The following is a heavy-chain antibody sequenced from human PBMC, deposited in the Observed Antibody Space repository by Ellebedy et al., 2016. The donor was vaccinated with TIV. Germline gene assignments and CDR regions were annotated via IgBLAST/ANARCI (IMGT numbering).Heavy chain of an antibody. CDR2: INHSGST. CDR3: ARGRVGAMVVMDV. V-gene: IGHV4-34*01. Sequence: SETLSLTXAVYGGSFSGYYWSWIRQPPGKGLEWIGEINHSGSTTYNPSLKSRVTISVDTSKNQFSLKLSSVTAADTAVYYCARGRVGAMVVMDVWGQGTTVTVSS. CDR1: GGSFSGYY. J-gene: IGHJ6*02. D-gene: IGHD1-26*01.